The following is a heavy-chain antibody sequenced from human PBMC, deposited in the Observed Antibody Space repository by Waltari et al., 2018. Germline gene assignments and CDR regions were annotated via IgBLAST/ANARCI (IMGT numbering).Heavy chain of an antibody. D-gene: IGHD4-17*01. V-gene: IGHV1-2*02. CDR2: SNPNSGGT. J-gene: IGHJ1*01. CDR1: GYTFTDYY. Sequence: QVQLVQSGAEVKKPGASVTVSCKASGYTFTDYYMHWVRQAPGQGLEWMGWSNPNSGGTNYAQKFQGRVTMTRDTSITTAYMGLSRLRSNDTAVYYCARGGLRREYLQHWGQGTLVTVSS. CDR3: ARGGLRREYLQH.